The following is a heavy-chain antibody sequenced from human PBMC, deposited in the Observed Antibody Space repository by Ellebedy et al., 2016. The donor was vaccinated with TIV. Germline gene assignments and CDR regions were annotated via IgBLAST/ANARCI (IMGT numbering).Heavy chain of an antibody. V-gene: IGHV1-69*10. CDR3: ATHREIIVAGARGSAFDV. CDR1: GVNFNNYA. D-gene: IGHD5-12*01. CDR2: IIPVFGMT. Sequence: ASVKVSCKASGVNFNNYAISWVRQAPGQGLEWMGEIIPVFGMTNYAQKFQARLSITADKSSTTVYMDLSSLISEDTATYYCATHREIIVAGARGSAFDVWGQGAVISVSS. J-gene: IGHJ3*01.